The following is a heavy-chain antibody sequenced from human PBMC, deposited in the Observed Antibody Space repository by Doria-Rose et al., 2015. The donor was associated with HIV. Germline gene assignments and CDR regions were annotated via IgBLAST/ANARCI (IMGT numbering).Heavy chain of an antibody. D-gene: IGHD6-13*01. J-gene: IGHJ4*02. CDR1: GVSLSSPGMG. CDR2: IFSDDGR. V-gene: IGHV2-26*01. CDR3: ARIKSSRWYHKYYFDF. Sequence: QITLKESGPVLVKPTETLTLTCTVSGVSLSSPGMGVSWIRQPPGKALEWLADIFSDDGRFYKTSLKSRLTVSRGTSKSQVVLTMTDMDPVDTATYYCARIKSSRWYHKYYFDFWGQGTLVIAS.